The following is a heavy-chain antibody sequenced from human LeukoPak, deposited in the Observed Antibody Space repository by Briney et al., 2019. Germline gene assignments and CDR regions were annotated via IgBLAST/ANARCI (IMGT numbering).Heavy chain of an antibody. J-gene: IGHJ4*02. CDR1: GFTFSTFA. CDR2: ISGSGGSA. Sequence: GGSLRLSCAASGFTFSTFAMTWVRQAPGKGLEWVSAISGSGGSAYYADSVKGRFTISRDNSKNTLYLQMNSLRVEDTAVYYCAREISRLGFDYWGQGTLVTVSS. D-gene: IGHD1-26*01. CDR3: AREISRLGFDY. V-gene: IGHV3-23*01.